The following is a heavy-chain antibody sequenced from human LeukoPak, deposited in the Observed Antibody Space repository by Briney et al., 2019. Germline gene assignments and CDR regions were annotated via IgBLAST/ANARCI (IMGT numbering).Heavy chain of an antibody. Sequence: ASVKVSCKASGYTFTGYYMHWVRQAPGQGLEWMGWINPNSGGTNYAQKFQGRVTMTRDTSISTAYMELSRLRSDDTAVYYCARGGGTTLRYYYYYMDVWGKGTTVTVSS. V-gene: IGHV1-2*02. CDR1: GYTFTGYY. D-gene: IGHD1-7*01. CDR3: ARGGGTTLRYYYYYMDV. CDR2: INPNSGGT. J-gene: IGHJ6*03.